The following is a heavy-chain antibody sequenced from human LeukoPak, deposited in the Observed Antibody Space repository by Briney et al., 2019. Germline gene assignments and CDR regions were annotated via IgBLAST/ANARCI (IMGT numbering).Heavy chain of an antibody. CDR2: IYYSGST. D-gene: IGHD1-26*01. CDR1: GGSISSSSYY. Sequence: SETLSLTCTVSGGSISSSSYYWGWIRQPPGKGLEWIGSIYYSGSTYYNPSLKGRVTISVDTSKNQFSLKLSSVTAADTAVYYCARHLGLVGATRNLDYWGQGTLVTVSS. J-gene: IGHJ4*02. CDR3: ARHLGLVGATRNLDY. V-gene: IGHV4-39*01.